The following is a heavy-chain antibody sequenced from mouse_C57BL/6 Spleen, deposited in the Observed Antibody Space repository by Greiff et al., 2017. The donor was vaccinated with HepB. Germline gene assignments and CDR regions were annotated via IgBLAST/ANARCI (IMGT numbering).Heavy chain of an antibody. D-gene: IGHD1-3*01. V-gene: IGHV1-26*01. Sequence: VQLQQSGPELVKPGASVKISCKASGYTFTDYYMNWVKQSHGKSLEWIGDINPNNGGTSYNQKFKGKATLTVDKSSSTAYMELRSLTSEDSAVYYCARGKGKGYAMDYWGQGTSVTVSS. CDR1: GYTFTDYY. CDR3: ARGKGKGYAMDY. CDR2: INPNNGGT. J-gene: IGHJ4*01.